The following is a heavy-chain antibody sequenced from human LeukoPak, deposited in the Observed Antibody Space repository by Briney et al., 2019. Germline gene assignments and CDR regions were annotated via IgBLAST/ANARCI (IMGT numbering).Heavy chain of an antibody. V-gene: IGHV3-23*01. CDR1: GFTFSSYA. CDR2: ISGSGGST. CDR3: AKAPSRTLEVAATFFDY. J-gene: IGHJ4*02. D-gene: IGHD2-15*01. Sequence: QPGGSLRLSCAAPGFTFSSYAMSWVRQAPGKGLEWVPAISGSGGSTYYADSVKGRFTTSRDNSKNTLYLQMNSLRAEDTAVYYCAKAPSRTLEVAATFFDYWGQGTLVTVSS.